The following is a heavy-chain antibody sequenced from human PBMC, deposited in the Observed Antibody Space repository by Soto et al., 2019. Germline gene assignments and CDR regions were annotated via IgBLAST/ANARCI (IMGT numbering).Heavy chain of an antibody. J-gene: IGHJ1*01. CDR1: GFTFGDYA. Sequence: GGSLRLSCTASGFTFGDYAMSWFRQAPGKGLEWVGFIRSKAYGGTTEYAASVKGRFTISRDDSKSIAYLQMNSLKTEDTAVYYCTRDLTCGDSEYFQHWGQGTLVTVSS. CDR3: TRDLTCGDSEYFQH. CDR2: IRSKAYGGTT. V-gene: IGHV3-49*03. D-gene: IGHD4-17*01.